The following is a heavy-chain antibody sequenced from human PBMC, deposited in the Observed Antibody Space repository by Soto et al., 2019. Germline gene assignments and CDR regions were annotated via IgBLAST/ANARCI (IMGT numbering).Heavy chain of an antibody. CDR1: GGSFNSGSYS. CDR3: ARDFAYFDS. J-gene: IGHJ4*02. V-gene: IGHV4-61*01. Sequence: SETLSLTCTVSGGSFNSGSYSWIWIRQPPGKGLEWIGYVYHTGRTSYNPSLKSRVSISMDTSKNQFSLNLDSVTAADTAVYFCARDFAYFDSWGQGTLVTVSS. CDR2: VYHTGRT. D-gene: IGHD3-3*01.